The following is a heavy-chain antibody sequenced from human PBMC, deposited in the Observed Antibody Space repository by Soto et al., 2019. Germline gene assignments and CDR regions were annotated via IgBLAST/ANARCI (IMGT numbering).Heavy chain of an antibody. Sequence: GESLKISCKGSGYSFTSYWIGWVRQMPGKGLEWMGIIYPGDSDTRYSPSFQGQVTISADKSISTAYLQWSSLKASDTAMYYCARHLRGYCSSTSCYPFYYYGMDVWGQVTTVTVSS. CDR3: ARHLRGYCSSTSCYPFYYYGMDV. J-gene: IGHJ6*02. CDR2: IYPGDSDT. CDR1: GYSFTSYW. D-gene: IGHD2-2*01. V-gene: IGHV5-51*01.